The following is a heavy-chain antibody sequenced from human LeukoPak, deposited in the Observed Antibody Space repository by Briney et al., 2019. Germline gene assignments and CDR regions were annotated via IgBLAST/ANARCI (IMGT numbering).Heavy chain of an antibody. V-gene: IGHV1-8*03. CDR1: GYTFTSYD. CDR3: ARVYCSSTSCYHRGGDY. J-gene: IGHJ4*02. D-gene: IGHD2-2*01. Sequence: ASVKVSCKASGYTFTSYDINWVRQATEQGLEWMGWMNPNSGNTGYAQKFQGRVTITRNTSISTAYMELSSLRSEDTAVYYCARVYCSSTSCYHRGGDYWGQGTLVTVSS. CDR2: MNPNSGNT.